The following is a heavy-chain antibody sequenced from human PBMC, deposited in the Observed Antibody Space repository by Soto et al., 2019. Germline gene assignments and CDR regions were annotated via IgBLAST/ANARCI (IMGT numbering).Heavy chain of an antibody. D-gene: IGHD6-13*01. V-gene: IGHV4-30-4*01. J-gene: IGHJ4*02. CDR3: ARNSISSYFDX. Sequence: SETLSLTCTVSGASISTGSSYWSWIRQPPGKGLELIAYISYSETNYYNPSLRRRVIISADLSMNQFSLKLASVTAADTAVYFCARNSISSYFDXWGQGTLVTVSX. CDR2: ISYSETN. CDR1: GASISTGSSY.